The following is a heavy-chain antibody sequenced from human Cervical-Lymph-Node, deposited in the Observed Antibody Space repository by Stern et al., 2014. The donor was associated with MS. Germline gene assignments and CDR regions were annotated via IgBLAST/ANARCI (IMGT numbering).Heavy chain of an antibody. Sequence: QVQLVQSGAEVKKPGSSVKGSCKASGGPFSNYAISWVRQAPGPGLEWMGRVIPLFGTTNYAQTFQGGGATNAGQSPDTAYISLRSLRSEDTAMYYCASLNPPLDVYTPEHWYPWGQGTLVTVSS. D-gene: IGHD1-14*01. CDR3: ASLNPPLDVYTPEHWYP. CDR2: VIPLFGTT. CDR1: GGPFSNYA. J-gene: IGHJ5*02. V-gene: IGHV1-69*01.